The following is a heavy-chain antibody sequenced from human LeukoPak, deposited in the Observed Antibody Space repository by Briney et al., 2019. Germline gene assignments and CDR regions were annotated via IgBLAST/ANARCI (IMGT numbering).Heavy chain of an antibody. CDR2: IYYSGST. CDR1: GGSISSYY. Sequence: SETLSLTCTVSGGSISSYYWSWIRQPPGKGLEWIGYIYYSGSTNYNPSLKSRVTISVDTSKNQFSLKLSSVTAADTAVYYCARRRDAFDIWGQGTMVTVPS. V-gene: IGHV4-59*08. CDR3: ARRRDAFDI. J-gene: IGHJ3*02.